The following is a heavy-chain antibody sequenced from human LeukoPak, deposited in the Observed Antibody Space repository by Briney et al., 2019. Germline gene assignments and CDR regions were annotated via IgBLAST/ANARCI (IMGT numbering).Heavy chain of an antibody. CDR1: GYTFTDYF. CDR3: ARQDYYDSSGTHPFDF. CDR2: INPNSGAT. J-gene: IGHJ4*02. Sequence: GASVNVSCKSSGYTFTDYFIHWVRQAPGQGLEWMGWINPNSGATKYAQKFQGRVTMTRDTSISTAYMELSRLRSDDTAVYYCARQDYYDSSGTHPFDFWGQGTLVTVSS. V-gene: IGHV1-2*02. D-gene: IGHD3-22*01.